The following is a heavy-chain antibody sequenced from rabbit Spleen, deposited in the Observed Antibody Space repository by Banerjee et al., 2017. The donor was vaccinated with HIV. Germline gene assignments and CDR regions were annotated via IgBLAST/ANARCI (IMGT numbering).Heavy chain of an antibody. Sequence: QEQLEESGGDLVKPEGSLTLTCKASGFDFSSDAMCWVRQAPGKGPEWIACIYNGDDTTYYASWVHGRFTISKASSTTVTLQMTSLTAADTATYFCARDLAAWNSGSYAFNLWGQGTLVTVS. D-gene: IGHD1-1*01. J-gene: IGHJ4*01. CDR3: ARDLAAWNSGSYAFNL. CDR2: IYNGDDTT. CDR1: GFDFSSDA. V-gene: IGHV1S47*01.